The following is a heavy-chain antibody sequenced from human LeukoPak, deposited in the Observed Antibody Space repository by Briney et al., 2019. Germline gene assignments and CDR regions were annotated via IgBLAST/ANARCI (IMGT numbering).Heavy chain of an antibody. D-gene: IGHD1-26*01. CDR2: IYYSGST. CDR3: ASRRIVGATTFDY. J-gene: IGHJ4*02. Sequence: PSETLSLTCTVSGGSISSSSYYWGWIRPPPGKGLEWIGSIYYSGSTYYNPSLKSRVTISVDTSKNQFSLKLSSVTAADTAVYYCASRRIVGATTFDYWGQGTLVTVSS. CDR1: GGSISSSSYY. V-gene: IGHV4-39*07.